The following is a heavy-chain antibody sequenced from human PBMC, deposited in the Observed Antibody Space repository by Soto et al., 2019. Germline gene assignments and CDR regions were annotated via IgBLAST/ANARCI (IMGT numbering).Heavy chain of an antibody. CDR2: IWYDGSNK. Sequence: GGSLRLSCAASGFTFSSYGMHWVRQAPGKGLEWVAVIWYDGSNKYYADSVKGRFTISGDNSKDTLYLQMNSLRAEDTAVYYCASTVRTYSSGWQLDYWGQGTLVTVSS. V-gene: IGHV3-33*01. CDR1: GFTFSSYG. CDR3: ASTVRTYSSGWQLDY. J-gene: IGHJ4*02. D-gene: IGHD6-19*01.